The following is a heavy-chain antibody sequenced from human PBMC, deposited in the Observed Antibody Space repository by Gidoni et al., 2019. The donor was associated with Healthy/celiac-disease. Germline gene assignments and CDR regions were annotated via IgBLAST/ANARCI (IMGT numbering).Heavy chain of an antibody. D-gene: IGHD2-15*01. V-gene: IGHV1-8*01. CDR1: GYTYTRYD. CDR2: MNPNSGNT. J-gene: IGHJ5*02. Sequence: QVQLVQPGAEVKKPGASVKVSCKASGYTYTRYDINWLRQATGQGLEWMGWMNPNSGNTGYAQKFQGRVTMTRNTSISTAYMELSSLRSEDTAVYYCARGRRIWKPWVLVPPYNWFDPWGQGTLVTVSS. CDR3: ARGRRIWKPWVLVPPYNWFDP.